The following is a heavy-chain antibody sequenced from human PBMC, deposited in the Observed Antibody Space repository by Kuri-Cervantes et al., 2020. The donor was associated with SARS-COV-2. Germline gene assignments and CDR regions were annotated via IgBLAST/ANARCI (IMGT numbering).Heavy chain of an antibody. Sequence: ESLKISCAVYGGSFSGYYWSWIRQPPGKGLEWIGEINHSGSTNYNPSLKSRVTISVDTSKNQFSLKLSSVTAADTAVYYCAREGIAAAGTGGDFDYWGQGTLVTVSS. V-gene: IGHV4-34*01. CDR1: GGSFSGYY. J-gene: IGHJ4*02. D-gene: IGHD6-13*01. CDR2: INHSGST. CDR3: AREGIAAAGTGGDFDY.